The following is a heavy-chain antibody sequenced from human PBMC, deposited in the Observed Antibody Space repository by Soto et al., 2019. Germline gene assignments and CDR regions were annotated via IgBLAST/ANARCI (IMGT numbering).Heavy chain of an antibody. CDR2: IYHSGST. D-gene: IGHD6-13*01. V-gene: IGHV4-31*03. CDR1: GGSLSSGGYY. J-gene: IGHJ5*02. CDR3: TRGSSTGHIPWFDP. Sequence: QVQLQESGPGLVKASQTLSLTCTVSGGSLSSGGYYWSWIRHHPGKGLEWIGYIYHSGSTYYNPSLKSRVTISVDTSKKQFSLNLTSVTAADTAIYYCTRGSSTGHIPWFDPWGQGTLVTVSS.